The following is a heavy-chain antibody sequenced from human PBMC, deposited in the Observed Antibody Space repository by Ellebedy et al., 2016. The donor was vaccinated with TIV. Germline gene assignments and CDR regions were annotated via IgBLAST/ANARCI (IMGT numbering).Heavy chain of an antibody. J-gene: IGHJ5*02. D-gene: IGHD6-6*01. CDR2: IKDDGRDK. V-gene: IGHV3-7*01. CDR3: ASGPSDNWFDP. CDR1: GFTFSDYG. Sequence: GESLKISCAASGFTFSDYGVHWVRQAPGKGLEWVANIKDDGRDKYYVDSVKGRFTISRDNAKNSLYLQMNSLRAEDTAVYYCASGPSDNWFDPWGQGTLVTVSS.